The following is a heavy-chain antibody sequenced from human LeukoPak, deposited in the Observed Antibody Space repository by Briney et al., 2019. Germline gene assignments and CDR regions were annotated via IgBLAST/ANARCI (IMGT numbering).Heavy chain of an antibody. CDR1: GGTFSSYA. V-gene: IGHV1-69*05. D-gene: IGHD5-18*01. CDR3: ATGTSAGRDSLRFDY. CDR2: IIPIVGTA. J-gene: IGHJ4*02. Sequence: GASVKVTCEASGGTFSSYAISWVRQAPGQGLEWMGGIIPIVGTANYAQKFQGRVTITTDESTSTAYMELSSLRSEDTAVYYCATGTSAGRDSLRFDYRGQGTLVTVFS.